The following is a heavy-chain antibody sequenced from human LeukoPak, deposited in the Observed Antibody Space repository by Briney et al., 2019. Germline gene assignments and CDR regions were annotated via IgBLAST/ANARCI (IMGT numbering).Heavy chain of an antibody. D-gene: IGHD3-10*01. J-gene: IGHJ4*02. CDR3: GRRVGSGSQGIDY. Sequence: GGSLRLSCAASGFTFSSYGMHWVRHIPGKRLEWVSGINWNGGSTGYADSVKGRFTISRDNAKNSLYLQMNSLRAEDTALYHCGRRVGSGSQGIDYWGQGTLVTVSS. CDR1: GFTFSSYG. CDR2: INWNGGST. V-gene: IGHV3-20*01.